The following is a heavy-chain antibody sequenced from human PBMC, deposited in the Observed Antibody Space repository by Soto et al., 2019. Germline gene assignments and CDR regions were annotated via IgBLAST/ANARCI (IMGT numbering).Heavy chain of an antibody. CDR2: ISYDGSNK. CDR1: GFTFSSYG. J-gene: IGHJ4*02. Sequence: GGSLRLSCAASGFTFSSYGMHWVRQAPGKGLEWVAVISYDGSNKYYADSVKGRFTISRDNSKNTLYLQMNSLRAEDTAVYYCAXSRSSIAARDPRNYFDYWGQGTLVTVSS. D-gene: IGHD6-6*01. V-gene: IGHV3-30*18. CDR3: AXSRSSIAARDPRNYFDY.